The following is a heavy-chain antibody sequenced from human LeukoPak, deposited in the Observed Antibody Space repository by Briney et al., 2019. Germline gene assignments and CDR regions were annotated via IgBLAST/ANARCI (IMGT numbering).Heavy chain of an antibody. CDR1: GGSIRSESYY. V-gene: IGHV4-61*02. CDR2: IYSSGSS. J-gene: IGHJ3*01. CDR3: ARDMTGSGWNDAFDV. D-gene: IGHD6-19*01. Sequence: SQTLSLTCSVSGGSIRSESYYWSWIRQPAGKGLEWIGRIYSSGSSKFNPSLKSRVTISIDTSKNQFSLNLSSVTAADTAVYYCARDMTGSGWNDAFDVWGQGTMVTVSS.